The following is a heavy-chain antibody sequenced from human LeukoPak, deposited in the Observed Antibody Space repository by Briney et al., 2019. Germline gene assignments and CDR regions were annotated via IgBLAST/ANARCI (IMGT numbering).Heavy chain of an antibody. CDR3: ARGVDYAGPPRGDAFDI. V-gene: IGHV4-30-2*01. Sequence: SETLSLTCAVSGGSISSGGYSWSWIRQPPGKGLEWIGYIYYSGSTYYNPSLKSRVTISVDRSKNQFSLKLSSVTAADTAVYYCARGVDYAGPPRGDAFDIWGQGTMVTVSS. CDR2: IYYSGST. D-gene: IGHD4-17*01. CDR1: GGSISSGGYS. J-gene: IGHJ3*02.